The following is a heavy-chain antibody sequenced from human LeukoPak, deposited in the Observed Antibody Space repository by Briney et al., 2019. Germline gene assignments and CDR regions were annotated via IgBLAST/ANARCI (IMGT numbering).Heavy chain of an antibody. CDR3: ARDQEGFDY. V-gene: IGHV1-69*10. CDR2: IIPRDGST. CDR1: GGTFSSYA. J-gene: IGHJ4*02. Sequence: SVKVSCKASGGTFSSYAISWVRQAPGQGLEWMGGIIPRDGSTSYAQNFQGRVTVTRDTSTTTVHMELRGLRSEDTAVYYCARDQEGFDYWGQGTVVTVSS.